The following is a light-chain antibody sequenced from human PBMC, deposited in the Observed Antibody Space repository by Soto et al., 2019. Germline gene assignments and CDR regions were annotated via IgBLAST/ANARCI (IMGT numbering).Light chain of an antibody. J-gene: IGKJ1*01. Sequence: EIVLTQSPGILSLSPGDRATLSCRTSQSVSANYLAWYQQQKPGQAPRLLIYGASSRAPGVPDRFSGSGSGTDVTLAISRLEPEDFVVYYCQHYGDSSWTFGQGTKVEI. CDR2: GAS. CDR1: QSVSANY. CDR3: QHYGDSSWT. V-gene: IGKV3-20*01.